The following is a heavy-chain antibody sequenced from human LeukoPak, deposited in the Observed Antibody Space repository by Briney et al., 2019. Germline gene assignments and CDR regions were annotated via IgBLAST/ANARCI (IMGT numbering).Heavy chain of an antibody. Sequence: PGGSLRLPCAASGFIFSHYGMHWVRQAPGKGLEWVAVIWSDGSNRFYAGSVKGRFTISRDNSQNTLFLQMNSLRAEDTAMYYCARDAQRGFDYSNSLNYWEHGTLDTVSS. CDR2: IWSDGSNR. CDR1: GFIFSHYG. V-gene: IGHV3-33*01. CDR3: ARDAQRGFDYSNSLNY. D-gene: IGHD4-11*01. J-gene: IGHJ4*01.